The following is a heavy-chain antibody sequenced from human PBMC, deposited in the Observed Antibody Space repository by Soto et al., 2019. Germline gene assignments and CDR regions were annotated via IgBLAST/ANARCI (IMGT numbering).Heavy chain of an antibody. CDR1: GGTFSSYT. D-gene: IGHD5-18*01. CDR2: IIPMLGIA. CDR3: ANRGYSYGFVIY. J-gene: IGHJ4*02. V-gene: IGHV1-69*02. Sequence: KVSCKASGGTFSSYTFSWVRQAPGQGLEWMGRIIPMLGIANYAQKFQGRVTITADKSTSTAYMELSSLRSEDTAVYYCANRGYSYGFVIYWGQGTLVTVSS.